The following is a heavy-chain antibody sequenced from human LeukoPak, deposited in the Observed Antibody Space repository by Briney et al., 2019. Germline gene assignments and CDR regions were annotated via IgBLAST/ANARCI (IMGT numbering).Heavy chain of an antibody. J-gene: IGHJ4*02. Sequence: SETLSLTCTVSGGSISSGTYYWSWIRQPPGKGLEWIGSIYYSGSTYYNPSLKSRVTISVDTSKNQFSLKLSSVTAADTAVYYCARKVVVAATPRRFDYWGQGTLVTVSS. V-gene: IGHV4-39*01. D-gene: IGHD2-15*01. CDR1: GGSISSGTYY. CDR2: IYYSGST. CDR3: ARKVVVAATPRRFDY.